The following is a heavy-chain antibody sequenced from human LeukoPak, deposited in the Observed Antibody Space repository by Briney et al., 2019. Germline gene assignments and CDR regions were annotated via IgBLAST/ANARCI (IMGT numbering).Heavy chain of an antibody. D-gene: IGHD3-16*02. Sequence: SETLSLTCTVYGGSFSAYYWTWIRQPPGKGLEWIGETSHTGTTNYNPSLKSRVTISTDTSKNQFSLKLTSVTAADTAVYYCARIFTFGGLIALDAFDIWGQGTMVTVSS. V-gene: IGHV4-34*01. CDR3: ARIFTFGGLIALDAFDI. CDR2: TSHTGTT. J-gene: IGHJ3*02. CDR1: GGSFSAYY.